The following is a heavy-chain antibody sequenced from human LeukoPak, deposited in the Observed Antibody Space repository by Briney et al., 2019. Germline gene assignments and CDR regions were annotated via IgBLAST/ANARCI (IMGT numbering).Heavy chain of an antibody. Sequence: SETLSLTCAVYGGSFSGYYWSWIRQPPGKGLEWIGEINHSGSTNYNPSLKSRVTISVDTSKNQFSLKLSSVTAADTAVYYCARRPLLWFGELGGWFDPWGQGTLVTVPS. CDR2: INHSGST. J-gene: IGHJ5*02. V-gene: IGHV4-34*01. CDR1: GGSFSGYY. CDR3: ARRPLLWFGELGGWFDP. D-gene: IGHD3-10*01.